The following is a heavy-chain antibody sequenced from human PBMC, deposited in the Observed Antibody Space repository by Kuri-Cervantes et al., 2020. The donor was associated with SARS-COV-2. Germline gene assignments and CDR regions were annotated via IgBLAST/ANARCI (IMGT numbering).Heavy chain of an antibody. V-gene: IGHV1-69*13. J-gene: IGHJ6*03. CDR2: IIPIFGTA. CDR3: ARSYVDTAMEHLYYYYYYMDV. D-gene: IGHD5-18*01. Sequence: SVKVSCKASGGTFSSYAISWVRQAPGQGLEWMGGIIPIFGTANYAQKFQGRVTITADESTSTAYVELSSLRSEDTAVYYCARSYVDTAMEHLYYYYYYMDVWGKGTTVTVSS. CDR1: GGTFSSYA.